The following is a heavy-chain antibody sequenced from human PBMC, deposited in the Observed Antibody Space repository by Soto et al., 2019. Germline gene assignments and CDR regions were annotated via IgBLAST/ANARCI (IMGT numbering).Heavy chain of an antibody. Sequence: QVQLVESGGGVVQPGRSLRLSCAASGFTFSSYGMHWVRQAPGKGLEWVAVISYDGSNKYYADSVKGRFTISRDNSKNTLYLQMNSLRAEDTAVYYCAKVIVPAASLYYYYYMDVWGKGTTVTVSS. D-gene: IGHD2-2*01. V-gene: IGHV3-30*18. J-gene: IGHJ6*03. CDR1: GFTFSSYG. CDR3: AKVIVPAASLYYYYYMDV. CDR2: ISYDGSNK.